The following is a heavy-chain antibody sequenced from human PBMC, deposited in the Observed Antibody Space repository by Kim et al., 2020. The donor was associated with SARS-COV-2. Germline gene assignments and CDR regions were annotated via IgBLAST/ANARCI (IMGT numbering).Heavy chain of an antibody. CDR1: GGSISSYY. D-gene: IGHD1-26*01. CDR3: ARHGGSYGRGGTSCDY. V-gene: IGHV4-59*08. J-gene: IGHJ4*02. Sequence: SETLSLTCTVSGGSISSYYWSWIRQPPGKGLEWIGYIYYSGSTNYNPSLKSRVTISVDTSKNQFSLKLSSVTAADTAVYYCARHGGSYGRGGTSCDYWGQETLVTVSS. CDR2: IYYSGST.